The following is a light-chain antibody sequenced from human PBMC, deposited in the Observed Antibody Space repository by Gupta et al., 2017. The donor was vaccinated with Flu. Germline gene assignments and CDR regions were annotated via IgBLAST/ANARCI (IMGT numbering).Light chain of an antibody. CDR1: LSVSSSY. CDR3: QQYGSSPALT. Sequence: EIVLTQSPGTLSLSPWESATLSGRASLSVSSSYLAWYQQKPGQAPRLLIYGASSRATGIPDRFSGSGSGTDFTLTISRLEPEDFAVYYCQQYGSSPALTFGGGTKVEIK. CDR2: GAS. V-gene: IGKV3-20*01. J-gene: IGKJ4*01.